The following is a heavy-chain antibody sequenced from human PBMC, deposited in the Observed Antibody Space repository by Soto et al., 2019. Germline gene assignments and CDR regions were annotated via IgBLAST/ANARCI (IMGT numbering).Heavy chain of an antibody. CDR3: AKDNPLWFGELLPYFDY. V-gene: IGHV3-23*01. CDR1: GFTFSSYA. Sequence: GGSLRLSCAASGFTFSSYAMSWVRQAPGKGLEWVSAISGSGGSTYYADSVKGRFTISRDNSKNTLYLQMNSLRAEDTAVYYCAKDNPLWFGELLPYFDYWGQGTLVTVSS. J-gene: IGHJ4*02. D-gene: IGHD3-10*01. CDR2: ISGSGGST.